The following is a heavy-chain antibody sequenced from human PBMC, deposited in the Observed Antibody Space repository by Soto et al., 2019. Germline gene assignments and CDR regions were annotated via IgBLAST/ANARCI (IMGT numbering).Heavy chain of an antibody. J-gene: IGHJ4*02. D-gene: IGHD2-2*01. CDR2: VTSDGYI. V-gene: IGHV3-21*01. CDR1: GFTFSTYT. CDR3: ARDPTHCTTTKCYLDY. Sequence: EEQLVESGGGLVKPGGSLRLSCAASGFTFSTYTMNWVRQAPGKGLEWVSCVTSDGYIYYADSVKGRFTISRDNAKKSLYLQMNSLSAEDKAVYYFARDPTHCTTTKCYLDYWGQGTLVTVPS.